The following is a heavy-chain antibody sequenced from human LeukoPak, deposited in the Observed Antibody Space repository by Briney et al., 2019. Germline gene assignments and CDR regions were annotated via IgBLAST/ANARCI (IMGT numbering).Heavy chain of an antibody. Sequence: GGSLRLSCAASGFTFNTYAMSWVRQAPGKGLEWVATITSSGGSTYYADSVKGRFTISRDNSKNTLYLQMNSLRAEDTAVYYCARGLAWVAFEYWGQGTLVTVSS. CDR2: ITSSGGST. V-gene: IGHV3-23*01. D-gene: IGHD1-26*01. CDR3: ARGLAWVAFEY. J-gene: IGHJ4*02. CDR1: GFTFNTYA.